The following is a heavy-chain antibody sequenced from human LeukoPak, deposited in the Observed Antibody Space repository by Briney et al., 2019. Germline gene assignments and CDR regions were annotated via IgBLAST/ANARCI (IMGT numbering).Heavy chain of an antibody. V-gene: IGHV4-59*08. Sequence: SETLSLTCSVSGGSISSYYWSWIRQPPGKGLEWIGYIYSSGTTNYNPSLKSRVTIAVDTSKNQFSLKLSSVTAADTAVYYCARHNWGFRASDIWGQGTMVTVSS. J-gene: IGHJ3*02. CDR3: ARHNWGFRASDI. CDR2: IYSSGTT. D-gene: IGHD7-27*01. CDR1: GGSISSYY.